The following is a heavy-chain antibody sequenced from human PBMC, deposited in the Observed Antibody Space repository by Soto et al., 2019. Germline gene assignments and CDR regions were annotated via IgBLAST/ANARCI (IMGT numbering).Heavy chain of an antibody. Sequence: QVQLVQSGAEVKKPGSSVKVSCKASGGTFSSYAISWVRQAPGQGLEWMGGIIPIFGTADYAQKFQGRVTITADESTSTAYMERNSLRAEDTAVYYWASPGGSYYGGVVFWGQGTVVTVSS. CDR3: ASPGGSYYGGVVF. J-gene: IGHJ4*02. D-gene: IGHD1-26*01. V-gene: IGHV1-69*12. CDR1: GGTFSSYA. CDR2: IIPIFGTA.